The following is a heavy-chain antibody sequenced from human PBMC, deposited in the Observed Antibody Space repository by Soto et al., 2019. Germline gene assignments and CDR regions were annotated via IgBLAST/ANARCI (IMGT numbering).Heavy chain of an antibody. CDR1: GFTFSTYS. CDR2: ISSSSSYI. J-gene: IGHJ3*02. V-gene: IGHV3-21*01. CDR3: VRVRGGDLKAFDI. D-gene: IGHD3-10*01. Sequence: EVQLVESGGGLVKPGGSLRLSCAASGFTFSTYSMNWVRQAPGKGLEWVSSISSSSSYIYYADSVKGRFTISRDNAKNSLYLQMNSLRAEDTAVYYCVRVRGGDLKAFDIWGQGTMVTVPS.